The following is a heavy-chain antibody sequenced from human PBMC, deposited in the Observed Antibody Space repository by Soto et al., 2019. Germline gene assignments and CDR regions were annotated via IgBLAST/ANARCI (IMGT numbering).Heavy chain of an antibody. Sequence: PSETLSLTCTVSGGSISSYYWSWIRQPPGKGLEWIGYIYYSGSTNYNPSLKSRVTISVDTSKNQFSLKLSSVTAADTAVYYCARGRIQLWLPYFDYWGQGTMVPV. D-gene: IGHD5-18*01. J-gene: IGHJ4*02. CDR2: IYYSGST. CDR1: GGSISSYY. CDR3: ARGRIQLWLPYFDY. V-gene: IGHV4-59*01.